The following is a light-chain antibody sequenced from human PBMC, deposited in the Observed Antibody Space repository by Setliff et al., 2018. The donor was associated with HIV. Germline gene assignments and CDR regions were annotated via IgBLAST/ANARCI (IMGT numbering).Light chain of an antibody. V-gene: IGLV2-23*02. Sequence: QSALAQPASVSGSPGQSITIPCAGSSSDIGTYNLVSWYQQHPGKAPKLVIYEVNRRPSGISNLFSGSKSGNTATLTISGLRPEDEADYYCCSYAGSRTFYVFGTGTKVTVL. J-gene: IGLJ1*01. CDR1: SSDIGTYNL. CDR2: EVN. CDR3: CSYAGSRTFYV.